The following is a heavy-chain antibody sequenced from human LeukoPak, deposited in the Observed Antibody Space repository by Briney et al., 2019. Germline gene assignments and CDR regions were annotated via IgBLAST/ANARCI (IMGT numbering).Heavy chain of an antibody. J-gene: IGHJ4*02. V-gene: IGHV3-30-3*01. D-gene: IGHD3-10*01. Sequence: GGSLRLSCAASGVTFSSYAMHWVRQAPGKGLEWVAVISYDGSNKYYADSVKGRFTISRDNSKNTLYLQMSSLRAEDTAVYYCALLWFGELPSDYWGQGTLVTVSS. CDR2: ISYDGSNK. CDR3: ALLWFGELPSDY. CDR1: GVTFSSYA.